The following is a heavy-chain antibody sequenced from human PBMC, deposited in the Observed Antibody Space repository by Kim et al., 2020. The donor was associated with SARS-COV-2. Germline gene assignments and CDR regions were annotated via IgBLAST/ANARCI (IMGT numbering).Heavy chain of an antibody. J-gene: IGHJ4*02. Sequence: GGSLRLSCAASGFTFSSYWMHWVRQAPGKGLVWVSRINSDGSRTSYADSVKGRFTISRDNAKNTLYLQMNSLRAEDTAVYYCAQVAPYSRSWYPIFDYWGQGTLVSVSS. D-gene: IGHD6-13*01. CDR3: AQVAPYSRSWYPIFDY. CDR2: INSDGSRT. V-gene: IGHV3-74*01. CDR1: GFTFSSYW.